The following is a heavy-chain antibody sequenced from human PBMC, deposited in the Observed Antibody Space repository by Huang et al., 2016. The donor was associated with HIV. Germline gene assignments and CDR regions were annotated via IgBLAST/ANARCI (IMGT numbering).Heavy chain of an antibody. CDR2: IFYSGDT. Sequence: QLQLQESGPGLVRPSETLSLICTVSGGSITDSNYYWGWIRQPPGKGLEWIGSIFYSGDTDYNPALENRVTMSVDKSMSHFSLGIRSVAVADTDIYYCARHFGSWSGYFDSWGQGTLVPVSS. V-gene: IGHV4-39*01. CDR1: GGSITDSNYY. D-gene: IGHD3-10*01. J-gene: IGHJ4*02. CDR3: ARHFGSWSGYFDS.